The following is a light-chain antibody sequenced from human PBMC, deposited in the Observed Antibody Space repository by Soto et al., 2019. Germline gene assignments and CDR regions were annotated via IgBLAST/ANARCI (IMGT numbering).Light chain of an antibody. J-gene: IGKJ4*01. Sequence: DIQLTQSPSFLSASVGDRVTITCRASQGIDSYLAWFQLKPRKAPNLLIYAASTLQSGVPSRFSCSQSGTEINLKISSLQPEDFATYYCQQRKSYPLTFVGGNKVEIK. V-gene: IGKV1-9*01. CDR1: QGIDSY. CDR3: QQRKSYPLT. CDR2: AAS.